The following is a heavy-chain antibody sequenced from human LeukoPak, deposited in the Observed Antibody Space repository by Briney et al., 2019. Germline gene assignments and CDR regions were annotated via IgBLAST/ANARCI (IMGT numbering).Heavy chain of an antibody. Sequence: SVKVSCKDSGGTFSSYAISWVRQAPGQRLEWMGGIIPIFGTANYAQKFQGRVTITTDESTSTAYVELSSPRSDDTAVYYCARAVWSYQHANWFDPWGQGTLVTVSS. J-gene: IGHJ5*02. D-gene: IGHD1-26*01. CDR3: ARAVWSYQHANWFDP. V-gene: IGHV1-69*05. CDR1: GGTFSSYA. CDR2: IIPIFGTA.